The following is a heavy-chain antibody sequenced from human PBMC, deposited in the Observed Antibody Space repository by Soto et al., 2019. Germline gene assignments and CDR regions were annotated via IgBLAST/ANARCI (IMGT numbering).Heavy chain of an antibody. CDR3: ARDPQLFDY. Sequence: QVQVVQSGGEVKKPGASVKVSCKASGYTFTSYGISWVRQAPGQGLEWMGWISAHNGNTKYAQKFQGRVTLTTDTSTSTAYMELRSLRSDDTSVYYCARDPQLFDYWGQGTLVTVSS. D-gene: IGHD1-1*01. CDR2: ISAHNGNT. J-gene: IGHJ4*02. V-gene: IGHV1-18*04. CDR1: GYTFTSYG.